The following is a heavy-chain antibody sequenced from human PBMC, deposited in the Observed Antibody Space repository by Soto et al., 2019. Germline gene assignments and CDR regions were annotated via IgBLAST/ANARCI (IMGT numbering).Heavy chain of an antibody. CDR2: IWYDGSNK. D-gene: IGHD7-27*01. CDR3: ARDRSLGYYYMDV. J-gene: IGHJ6*03. Sequence: QVQLVESGGGVVQPGRSLRLSCVASGFTFSSYGMHWVRQAPGKGLEWVAVIWYDGSNKYYADSVKGRFTISRDNSKNTLYLQMNSLRAEDTAVYYCARDRSLGYYYMDVWGKGTTVTVSS. CDR1: GFTFSSYG. V-gene: IGHV3-33*01.